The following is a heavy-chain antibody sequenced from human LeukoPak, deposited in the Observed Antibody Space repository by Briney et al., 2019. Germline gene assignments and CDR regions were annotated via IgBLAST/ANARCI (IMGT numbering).Heavy chain of an antibody. CDR3: ARSGSYSTGPFDY. CDR2: INPNSGGT. V-gene: IGHV1-2*02. D-gene: IGHD1-26*01. J-gene: IGHJ4*02. CDR1: GYTFTGYY. Sequence: ASVKVSFKASGYTFTGYYMHWVRQAPGQGLEWMGWINPNSGGTNYAQKFQGRVTMTRDTSISTAYMELRSLRSDDTAVYYCARSGSYSTGPFDYWGQGTLVTVSS.